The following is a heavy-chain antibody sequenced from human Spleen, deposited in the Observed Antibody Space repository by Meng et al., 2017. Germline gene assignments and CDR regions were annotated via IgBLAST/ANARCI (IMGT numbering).Heavy chain of an antibody. CDR3: ARSDLDIVVVPAAMAVLDY. V-gene: IGHV3-21*01. J-gene: IGHJ4*02. Sequence: GESLKISCAAFGFTFGSYSMNWVRQAPGKGLEWVSCISSSSRYIHYADPVKGRFTISRDNAKNSLYLQMNSLRAEDTAVYYCARSDLDIVVVPAAMAVLDYWGQGTLVTVSS. CDR1: GFTFGSYS. CDR2: ISSSSRYI. D-gene: IGHD2-2*03.